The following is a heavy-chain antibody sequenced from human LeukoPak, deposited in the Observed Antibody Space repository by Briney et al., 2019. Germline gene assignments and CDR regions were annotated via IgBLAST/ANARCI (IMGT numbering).Heavy chain of an antibody. Sequence: SQTLSLTCAISGDSVSSNSAAWNRIRQSPSRGLEWLGRTYYRSKWYNDYAVSVKSRISINPDTSKNQFSLQLNSVTPEDTAVYYCARGTSWDYSKFAVWYFDFWGRGTLVTVSS. D-gene: IGHD4-11*01. V-gene: IGHV6-1*01. CDR3: ARGTSWDYSKFAVWYFDF. CDR1: GDSVSSNSAA. CDR2: TYYRSKWYN. J-gene: IGHJ2*01.